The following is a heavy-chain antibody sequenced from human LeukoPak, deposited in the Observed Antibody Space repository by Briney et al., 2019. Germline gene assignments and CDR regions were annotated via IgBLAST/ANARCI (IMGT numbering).Heavy chain of an antibody. CDR2: TYYRSKWYN. CDR3: ARDRRDDGDYAIYFDL. J-gene: IGHJ2*01. CDR1: GDSVSSNSAA. Sequence: SQTLSLTCAISGDSVSSNSAAWNWIRQSPSRGLEWLGRTYYRSKWYNDYAVSVKSRITINPDTSKNQFSLQLKYVTPEDTAVYYCARDRRDDGDYAIYFDLWGRDTLVTVSS. V-gene: IGHV6-1*01. D-gene: IGHD4-17*01.